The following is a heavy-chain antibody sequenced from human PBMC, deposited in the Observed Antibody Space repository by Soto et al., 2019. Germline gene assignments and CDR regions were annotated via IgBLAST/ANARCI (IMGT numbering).Heavy chain of an antibody. CDR2: IIPILGIA. Sequence: QVQLVQSGAEVKKPGSSVKVCCKASGGTFSSYTISWVRQSPGQGLEWMGRIIPILGIANYAQKFQGRVTITADKSTSTAYMELISLRSEDTAVYYCAMEYCSSTSCYRDYWGQGTLVTVSS. CDR1: GGTFSSYT. D-gene: IGHD2-2*02. J-gene: IGHJ4*02. CDR3: AMEYCSSTSCYRDY. V-gene: IGHV1-69*02.